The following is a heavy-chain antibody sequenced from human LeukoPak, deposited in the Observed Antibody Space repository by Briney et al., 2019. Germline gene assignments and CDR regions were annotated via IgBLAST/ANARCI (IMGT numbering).Heavy chain of an antibody. CDR2: INWNGGST. CDR1: GFTFDDYG. J-gene: IGHJ4*02. Sequence: GGSLRLSCAASGFTFDDYGMSWVRQAPGKGLEWVSGINWNGGSTGYADSVKGRFTISRDNAKNSLYLQMSSLRAEDTALYYCARDRRITGTTGFDYWGQGTLVTVSS. V-gene: IGHV3-20*04. D-gene: IGHD1-20*01. CDR3: ARDRRITGTTGFDY.